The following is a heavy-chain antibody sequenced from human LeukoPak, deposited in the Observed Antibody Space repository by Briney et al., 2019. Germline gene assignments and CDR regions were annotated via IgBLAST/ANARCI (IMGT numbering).Heavy chain of an antibody. Sequence: PGGSRRLSCAASGLTLSDHAMSWVPQAPGKGLEWFSAIRGTGTTTFYAASVKGRFHIPRDTSKNTADLQMNSLRAEDTAVYYCAKVSWLGTLPSYHFDSWGQGTQVTVSS. CDR2: IRGTGTTT. D-gene: IGHD6-19*01. V-gene: IGHV3-23*01. CDR1: GLTLSDHA. CDR3: AKVSWLGTLPSYHFDS. J-gene: IGHJ4*02.